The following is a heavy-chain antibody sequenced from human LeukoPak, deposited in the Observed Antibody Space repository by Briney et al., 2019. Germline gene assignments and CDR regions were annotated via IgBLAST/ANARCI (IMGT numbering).Heavy chain of an antibody. J-gene: IGHJ4*02. CDR2: IYHSGST. V-gene: IGHV4-38-2*02. D-gene: IGHD3-22*01. CDR1: GYSISSGYY. CDR3: ARPDSSGYFGY. Sequence: SETLSLTCTVSGYSISSGYYWGWIRQPPGKGLEWIGSIYHSGSTYYNPSLKSRLTISVDTSKNQFSLKLSSVTAADTAVYYCARPDSSGYFGYWGQGTLVTVSS.